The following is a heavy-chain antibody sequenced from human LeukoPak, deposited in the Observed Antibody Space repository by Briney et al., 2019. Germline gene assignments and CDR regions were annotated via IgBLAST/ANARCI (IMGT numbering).Heavy chain of an antibody. CDR1: GYTFTSYA. Sequence: ASVKVSCKVSGYTFTSYAMHWVRQAPGQRLEWMGWINAGNGNTKYSQKFQGRVTITRDTSASTAYMELSSLRSEDTAVYYCARVGGFKYSYGSDYFDYWGQGTLVTVSS. D-gene: IGHD5-18*01. V-gene: IGHV1-3*01. J-gene: IGHJ4*02. CDR2: INAGNGNT. CDR3: ARVGGFKYSYGSDYFDY.